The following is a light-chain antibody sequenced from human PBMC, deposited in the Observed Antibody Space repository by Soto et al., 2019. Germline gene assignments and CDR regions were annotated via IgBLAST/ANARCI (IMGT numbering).Light chain of an antibody. CDR1: SSDVGGYKY. Sequence: QSALTQPASVSGSPGQSITISCTGTSSDVGGYKYVSWYQQHPDKAPKVMIYVVSNRFSGSKSGNTASLTISGLQAEDEAVYYCGLYTSSDTPYVFGTGTKVTVL. CDR3: GLYTSSDTPYV. CDR2: VVS. V-gene: IGLV2-14*01. J-gene: IGLJ1*01.